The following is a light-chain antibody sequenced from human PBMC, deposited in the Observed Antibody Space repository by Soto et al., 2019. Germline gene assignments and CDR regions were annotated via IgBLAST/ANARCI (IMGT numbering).Light chain of an antibody. V-gene: IGLV2-14*03. J-gene: IGLJ1*01. Sequence: QSVLTQPASVSGSPGQSITIPCSGTSSEVGSYNVVSWYQQHPGKAPKLVIYDVSNRPSGVSPRFSGAKSGNTASLTIAGLQAEDEADYYCSSYTRRSTYVFGTGTKVTVL. CDR3: SSYTRRSTYV. CDR2: DVS. CDR1: SSEVGSYNV.